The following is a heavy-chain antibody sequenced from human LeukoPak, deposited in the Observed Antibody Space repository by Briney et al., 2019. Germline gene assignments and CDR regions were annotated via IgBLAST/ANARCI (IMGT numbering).Heavy chain of an antibody. Sequence: GASVKVSCKASGYTFTSYPMHWVRQAPGQRLEWMGWINAGNGNTKYSQKFQGRVTITRDTSASTAYMELSSLRYEDTAVYYCARGFLYGDTAIGDALDIWGQGTMVTVSS. J-gene: IGHJ3*02. CDR2: INAGNGNT. CDR3: ARGFLYGDTAIGDALDI. CDR1: GYTFTSYP. V-gene: IGHV1-3*01. D-gene: IGHD5-18*01.